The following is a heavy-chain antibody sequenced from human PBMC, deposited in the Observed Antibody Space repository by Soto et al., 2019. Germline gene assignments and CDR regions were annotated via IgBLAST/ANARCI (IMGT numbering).Heavy chain of an antibody. V-gene: IGHV2-5*02. J-gene: IGHJ4*02. D-gene: IGHD4-17*01. CDR2: IYWDADN. Sequence: SGPTLVNPTPTLTLTCTFSGFSLSTSGVGVGWIRQPPGKALEWLALIYWDADNSYSPSLKSRLTITKDTSNNHVVLTMTNMDPVDTATYYCAREKQMTTVTDYFDYWGQGTLVTVSS. CDR3: AREKQMTTVTDYFDY. CDR1: GFSLSTSGVG.